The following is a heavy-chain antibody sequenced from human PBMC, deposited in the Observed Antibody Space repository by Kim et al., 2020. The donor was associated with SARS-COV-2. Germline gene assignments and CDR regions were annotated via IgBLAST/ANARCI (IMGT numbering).Heavy chain of an antibody. J-gene: IGHJ4*02. CDR3: ARDLYDSGSYGFDY. V-gene: IGHV3-11*05. D-gene: IGHD3-10*01. Sequence: ADSGKGRFTRSRDNAQNSLYLQMNSLRAEDTAVYYCARDLYDSGSYGFDYWGQGTLVTVSS.